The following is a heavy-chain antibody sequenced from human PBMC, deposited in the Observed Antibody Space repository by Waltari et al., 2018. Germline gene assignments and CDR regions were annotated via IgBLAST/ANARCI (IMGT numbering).Heavy chain of an antibody. J-gene: IGHJ4*02. CDR1: GFSFIGYW. CDR3: ARGGSGSYYSGFDY. D-gene: IGHD1-26*01. V-gene: IGHV5-51*01. CDR2: IYPGDSDT. Sequence: EAQLVQSGAEAKKPGESLKISCQVSGFSFIGYWIVWVRQMPGKGLEWMGIIYPGDSDTRYSPSFQGQVTISADKSISTASLQWRSLKASDTAMYYCARGGSGSYYSGFDYWGQGTLVTVSS.